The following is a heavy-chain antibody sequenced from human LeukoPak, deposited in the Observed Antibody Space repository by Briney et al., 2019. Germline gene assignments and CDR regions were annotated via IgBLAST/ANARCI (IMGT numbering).Heavy chain of an antibody. CDR1: GYTFTSYG. J-gene: IGHJ4*02. CDR2: ISAYNGNT. V-gene: IGHV1-18*01. Sequence: SVTVSYMPSGYTFTSYGISWVRQAPGQGLEWMGWISAYNGNTNYAQKLQGRVTMTTDTSTSTAYMELRSLRSDDTAVYYCARGPARPSPYFDYWGQGTLVTVSS. D-gene: IGHD6-6*01. CDR3: ARGPARPSPYFDY.